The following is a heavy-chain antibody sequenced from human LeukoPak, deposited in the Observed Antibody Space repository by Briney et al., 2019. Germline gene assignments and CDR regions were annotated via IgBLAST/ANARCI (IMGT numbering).Heavy chain of an antibody. D-gene: IGHD3-22*01. CDR3: ARENNMIVVANINNWFDP. V-gene: IGHV3-30*04. Sequence: GGSLRLSCAASGFTFSSYAMHWVRQAPGKGLEWVAVISYDGSNKYYADSVKGRFTISRDNSKNTLYLQMNSLRAEDTAVYYCARENNMIVVANINNWFDPWGQGTLVTVSS. CDR2: ISYDGSNK. CDR1: GFTFSSYA. J-gene: IGHJ5*02.